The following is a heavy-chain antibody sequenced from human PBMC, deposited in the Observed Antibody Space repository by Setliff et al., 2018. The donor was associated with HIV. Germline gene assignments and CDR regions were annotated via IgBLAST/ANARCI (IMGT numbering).Heavy chain of an antibody. CDR3: ARALSYGSGTYSAAGF. Sequence: ASVKVSCKASGYTFTNYAIHWVRQAPGQGLEWMGWINAGNGNTESSNKFQGRVTITRETSATTAYMELSSLTPEDTAIYFCARALSYGSGTYSAAGFWGQGTLGTVSS. D-gene: IGHD3-10*01. V-gene: IGHV1-3*01. J-gene: IGHJ4*02. CDR1: GYTFTNYA. CDR2: INAGNGNT.